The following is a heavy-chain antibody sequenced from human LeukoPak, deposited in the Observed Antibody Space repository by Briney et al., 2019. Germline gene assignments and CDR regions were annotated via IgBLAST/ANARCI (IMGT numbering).Heavy chain of an antibody. Sequence: ASVKVSCKASGYTFTSYYMHWVRQAPGQGLEWMGIINPSGGSTSYAQKFQGRVTMTRDTSTSTVYMELSSLRSEDTAVYYCARDNIRSEQQLAPSYWGQGTLVTVSS. CDR1: GYTFTSYY. D-gene: IGHD6-13*01. J-gene: IGHJ4*02. V-gene: IGHV1-46*01. CDR2: INPSGGST. CDR3: ARDNIRSEQQLAPSY.